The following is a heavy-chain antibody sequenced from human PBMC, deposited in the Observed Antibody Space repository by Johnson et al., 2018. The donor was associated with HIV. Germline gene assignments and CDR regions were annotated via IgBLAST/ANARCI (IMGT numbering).Heavy chain of an antibody. CDR2: LSWDGGST. Sequence: VQLVESGGGVVRPGGSLRLSCAASGFTFDDYAMHWVRQAPGKGLEWVSLLSWDGGSTYYADSVKGRFTISRDNSKNSLYLQMNSLRAEDTALYYCAKDIATTTDAFDIWGQGTMVTVSS. D-gene: IGHD4-17*01. J-gene: IGHJ3*02. V-gene: IGHV3-43D*03. CDR1: GFTFDDYA. CDR3: AKDIATTTDAFDI.